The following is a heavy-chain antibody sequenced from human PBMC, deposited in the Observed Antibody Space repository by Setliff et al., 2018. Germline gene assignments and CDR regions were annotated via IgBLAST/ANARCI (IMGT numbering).Heavy chain of an antibody. J-gene: IGHJ6*03. Sequence: PSETLSLTCAVYGGSFSGYYWGWIRQPPGQGLEWSAYIYYSGITYYNPSLKSRVTISVDTSKNQFSLKLSSVTAADTAVYYCARLGGSSGSGGFYYYYYYMDVWGKGTTVTVSS. CDR2: IYYSGIT. D-gene: IGHD3-22*01. V-gene: IGHV4-34*01. CDR3: ARLGGSSGSGGFYYYYYYMDV. CDR1: GGSFSGYY.